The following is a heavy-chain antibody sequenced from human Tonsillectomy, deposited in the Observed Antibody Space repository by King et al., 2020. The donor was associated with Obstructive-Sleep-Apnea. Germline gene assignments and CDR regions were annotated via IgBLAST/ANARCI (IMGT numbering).Heavy chain of an antibody. V-gene: IGHV6-1*01. J-gene: IGHJ3*02. D-gene: IGHD1-1*01. Sequence: VQLQQSGPGLVKPSQTLSLTCAISGDSVSSNSAAWNWIRQSPSGRLEWLRRTYYRTKWYNDYAVSVKSRITINPDTSKNQFSLQLNSVTPEDTAVYYCATARPLAQSNAFDIWGQGTMVTVSS. CDR3: ATARPLAQSNAFDI. CDR2: TYYRTKWYN. CDR1: GDSVSSNSAA.